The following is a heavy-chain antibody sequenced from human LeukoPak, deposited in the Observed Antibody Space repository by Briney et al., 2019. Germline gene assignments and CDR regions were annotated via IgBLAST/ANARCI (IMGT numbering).Heavy chain of an antibody. CDR2: INHSGST. J-gene: IGHJ4*02. D-gene: IGHD2-15*01. V-gene: IGHV4-38-2*02. CDR3: ARVCSSGRCLDY. CDR1: GYSISSGYY. Sequence: SETLSLTCTVSGYSISSGYYWAWMRPPPGKGLEWIGSINHSGSTYYNPSLKSRVTVTVDTSKNQVSLRLSSVTAADTAVYYCARVCSSGRCLDYWGQGTLVTVSS.